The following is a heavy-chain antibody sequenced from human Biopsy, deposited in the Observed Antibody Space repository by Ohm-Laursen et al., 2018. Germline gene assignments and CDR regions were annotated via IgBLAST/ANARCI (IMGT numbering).Heavy chain of an antibody. V-gene: IGHV4-59*11. CDR2: ISHTGYT. CDR1: GGSFTGHY. CDR3: ARGSNEYGGLYFPH. J-gene: IGHJ1*01. Sequence: TLSLTCTVSGGSFTGHYWTWIRQPPGKGLEWIGHISHTGYTSYKSSLEGRVTISLDTSRKHFSLRLTSLAAADTAVYYCARGSNEYGGLYFPHWGQGTLVTVSS. D-gene: IGHD4-23*01.